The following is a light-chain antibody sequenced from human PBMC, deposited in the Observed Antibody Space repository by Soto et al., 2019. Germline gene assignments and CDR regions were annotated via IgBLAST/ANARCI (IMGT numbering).Light chain of an antibody. V-gene: IGLV2-8*01. Sequence: ALTQPPSASGSPGQSVTISCTGTSSDVGGYNYVSWYQQHPGKAPKLMIYEVSKRPSGVPDRFSGSKSGNTASLTVSGPQAEDEADYYCSSYAGSNNYVFGTGTKVTVL. CDR2: EVS. CDR3: SSYAGSNNYV. CDR1: SSDVGGYNY. J-gene: IGLJ1*01.